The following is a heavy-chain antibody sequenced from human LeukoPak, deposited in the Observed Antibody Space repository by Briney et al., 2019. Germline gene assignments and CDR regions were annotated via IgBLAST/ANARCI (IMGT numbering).Heavy chain of an antibody. CDR2: IGSTTNSI. J-gene: IGHJ6*03. CDR1: GFSFSSYE. D-gene: IGHD5-12*01. V-gene: IGHV3-48*03. Sequence: GGSLRLSCAASGFSFSSYEMNWVREAPGKGLEWVSYIGSTTNSIYYADSVKGRFTISRDNAKKSLHLQMNSLRAEDTAVYYCARDEYSGLYYYMDVWGKGTTVTVSS. CDR3: ARDEYSGLYYYMDV.